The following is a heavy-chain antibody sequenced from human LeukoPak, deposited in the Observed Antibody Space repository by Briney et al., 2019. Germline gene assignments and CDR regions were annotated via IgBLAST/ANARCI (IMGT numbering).Heavy chain of an antibody. V-gene: IGHV4-59*01. CDR2: IYYSGST. CDR1: GGSISSYY. CDR3: ARAASGSYPCSD. Sequence: PSETLSLTCTVSGGSISSYYWSWIRQPPGKGLEWIGYIYYSGSTNYNPSLKSRVTISVDTSKNQCSLKLSSVTAADTAVYYCARAASGSYPCSDWGQGTLVTVSS. J-gene: IGHJ4*02. D-gene: IGHD1-26*01.